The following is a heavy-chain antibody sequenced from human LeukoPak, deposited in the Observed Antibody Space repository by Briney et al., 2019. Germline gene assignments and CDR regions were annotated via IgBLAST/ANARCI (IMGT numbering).Heavy chain of an antibody. CDR1: GFTFSSYS. CDR2: ISSSSSTI. J-gene: IGHJ4*02. D-gene: IGHD5-24*01. Sequence: GASLRLSCAASGFTFSSYSTNWVRQPPGKGLGWVSYISSSSSTIYYSNPVKCRFTISRENAKNSLFLQMNSLRDEDTPVSYCAWIGGRGRWVRVGGLDYWGQGTLVTVSS. CDR3: AWIGGRGRWVRVGGLDY. V-gene: IGHV3-48*02.